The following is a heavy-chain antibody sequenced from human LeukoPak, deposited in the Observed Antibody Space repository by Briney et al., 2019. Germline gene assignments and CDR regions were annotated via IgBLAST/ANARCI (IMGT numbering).Heavy chain of an antibody. V-gene: IGHV3-23*01. CDR1: GLTFSNYA. J-gene: IGHJ4*02. Sequence: GGSLRLSCAVTGLTFSNYAMSWVRQAPGKGQEWVSDISGSGGVTHYADSVKGRFSISRDNSKNTLYLQMSSLRAEDTAVYYCAKGPLIEVAGTTWDYWGQGTLVTVSS. D-gene: IGHD6-19*01. CDR2: ISGSGGVT. CDR3: AKGPLIEVAGTTWDY.